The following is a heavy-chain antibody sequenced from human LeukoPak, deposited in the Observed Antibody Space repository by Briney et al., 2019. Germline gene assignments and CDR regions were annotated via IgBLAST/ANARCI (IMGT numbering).Heavy chain of an antibody. CDR1: GGTFSSYA. V-gene: IGHV1-69*06. J-gene: IGHJ6*03. CDR2: IIPIFGTA. D-gene: IGHD3-22*01. Sequence: SVKVSCKASGGTFSSYAISWVRQAPGQGLEWMGGIIPIFGTANYAQKFQGRVTITADKSTSTAYMELSSLRSEDTAVYYCAGTRYYYDSSGYYPRYYYYYMDVWGKGTTVTVSS. CDR3: AGTRYYYDSSGYYPRYYYYYMDV.